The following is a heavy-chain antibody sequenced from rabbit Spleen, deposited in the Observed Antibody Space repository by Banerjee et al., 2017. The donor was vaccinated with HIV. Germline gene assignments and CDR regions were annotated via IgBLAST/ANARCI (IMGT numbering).Heavy chain of an antibody. Sequence: QSLEESGGDLVKPGASLTLTCIASGVSFSGNSYMCWVRQAPGKGLEWIACIDSGSSGSTYSATWAKGRFTVSKTSSTTVTLQMNRLTAADTATYFCARNYVNAFDPWGPGTLVTVS. V-gene: IGHV1S40*01. CDR3: ARNYVNAFDP. CDR1: GVSFSGNSY. CDR2: IDSGSSGST. D-gene: IGHD1-1*01. J-gene: IGHJ2*01.